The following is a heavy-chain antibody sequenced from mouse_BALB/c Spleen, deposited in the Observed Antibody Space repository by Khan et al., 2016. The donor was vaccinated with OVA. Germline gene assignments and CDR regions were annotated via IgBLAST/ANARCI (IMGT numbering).Heavy chain of an antibody. CDR1: GYSITSDYA. J-gene: IGHJ4*01. Sequence: VQLKQSGPGLVKPSQSLSLTCTVTGYSITSDYAWNWIRQFPGNKLEWMGYISSSGSTNYNPALKSRISITRDTSKTQFLLQLNSVTTEDTATYYCARDGSRYNYAMDYWGQGTSVTVSS. V-gene: IGHV3-2*02. CDR2: ISSSGST. CDR3: ARDGSRYNYAMDY. D-gene: IGHD2-3*01.